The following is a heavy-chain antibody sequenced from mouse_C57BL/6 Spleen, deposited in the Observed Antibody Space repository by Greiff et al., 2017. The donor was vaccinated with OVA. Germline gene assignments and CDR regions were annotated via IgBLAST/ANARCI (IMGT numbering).Heavy chain of an antibody. V-gene: IGHV1-52*01. CDR3: ARGGAATPYYFDY. CDR1: GYTFTSYW. Sequence: VKLQQPGAELVRPGSSVKLSCKASGYTFTSYWMHWVKQRPIQGLEWIGNIDPSDSVTHYNQKFKDKATLTVDKSSSTAYMQLSSLTSEDSAVYYCARGGAATPYYFDYWGQGTTLTVSS. CDR2: IDPSDSVT. D-gene: IGHD6-1*01. J-gene: IGHJ2*01.